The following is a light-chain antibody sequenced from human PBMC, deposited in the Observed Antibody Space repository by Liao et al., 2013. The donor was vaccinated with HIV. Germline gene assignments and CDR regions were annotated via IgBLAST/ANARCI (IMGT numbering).Light chain of an antibody. CDR2: YDS. J-gene: IGLJ2*01. V-gene: IGLV3-21*04. Sequence: SYELTQPPSVSVAPGKTARIPCGGNNIGSKSVHWYQQKPGQAPVLVIYYDSDRPSGIPERFSGSNSGNTATLTISRVEAGDEADYYCQVWDSSSDHPVFGVGTK. CDR1: NIGSKS. CDR3: QVWDSSSDHPV.